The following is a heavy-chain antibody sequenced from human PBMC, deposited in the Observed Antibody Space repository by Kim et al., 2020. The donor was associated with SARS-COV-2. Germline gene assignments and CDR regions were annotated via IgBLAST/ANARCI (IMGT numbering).Heavy chain of an antibody. D-gene: IGHD3-9*01. CDR2: ISYDGSNK. J-gene: IGHJ4*02. V-gene: IGHV3-30*18. CDR1: GFTFRSYG. Sequence: GGSLRLSCAASGFTFRSYGMHWVRQAPGKGLEWVAVISYDGSNKYYADSVKGRFTISRDNSKNTLYLQMNSLRAEDTAVYYCVKDRSYYDILTGYTSFDYWGQGTLVTVSS. CDR3: VKDRSYYDILTGYTSFDY.